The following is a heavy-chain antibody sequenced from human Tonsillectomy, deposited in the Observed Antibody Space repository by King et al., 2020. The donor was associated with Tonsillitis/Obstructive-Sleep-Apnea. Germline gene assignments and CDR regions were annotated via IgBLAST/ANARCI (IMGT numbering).Heavy chain of an antibody. D-gene: IGHD3-22*01. J-gene: IGHJ4*02. Sequence: QLVQSGGEVKKPGASVKVSCKASGYTFSNYGISWVRQAPGQGLEWMGWISAYNGHTNHAQKLQDRVTMTTDTSTSTAYMELRSLRSDDTAVYYCARDSMSHYFDSSAYYTFDYWGQGTLVTVSS. CDR2: ISAYNGHT. CDR3: ARDSMSHYFDSSAYYTFDY. CDR1: GYTFSNYG. V-gene: IGHV1-18*01.